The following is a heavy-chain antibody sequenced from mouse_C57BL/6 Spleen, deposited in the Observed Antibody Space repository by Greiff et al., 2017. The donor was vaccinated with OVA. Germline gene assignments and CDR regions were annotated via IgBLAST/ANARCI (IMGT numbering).Heavy chain of an antibody. CDR2: FYPGSGSI. CDR1: GYTFTEYT. V-gene: IGHV1-62-2*01. J-gene: IGHJ3*01. CDR3: ARPLYDGRGFAY. Sequence: QVHVKQSGAELVKPGASVKLSCKASGYTFTEYTIHWVKQRSGQGLEWIGWFYPGSGSIKYNEKFKDKATLTADKSSSTVYMELSRLTSEDSAVYFCARPLYDGRGFAYWDQGTLVTVSA. D-gene: IGHD2-3*01.